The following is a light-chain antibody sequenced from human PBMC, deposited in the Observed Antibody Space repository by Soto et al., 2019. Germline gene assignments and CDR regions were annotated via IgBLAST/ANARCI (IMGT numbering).Light chain of an antibody. Sequence: DIQMTQSPSSLSASVGDRVTITCRASQSISSYVNWYQQKPGKAPKLLIYDASSLESGVPSRFSGSGSGTEFTLTISSLQPDDFATYYCQQYNSYLWTFGQGTKVDIK. CDR2: DAS. CDR1: QSISSY. J-gene: IGKJ1*01. CDR3: QQYNSYLWT. V-gene: IGKV1-5*01.